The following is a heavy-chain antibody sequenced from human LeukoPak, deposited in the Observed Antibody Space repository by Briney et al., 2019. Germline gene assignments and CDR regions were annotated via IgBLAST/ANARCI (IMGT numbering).Heavy chain of an antibody. CDR2: IYWNDDK. D-gene: IGHD2-2*01. CDR1: GFSLNTSGVG. J-gene: IGHJ4*02. V-gene: IGHV2-5*01. Sequence: SGPTLVKPTQTLTLTCTFSGFSLNTSGVGVGWIRQPPGKALEGLALIYWNDDKYYNPSLNNRLTITKDTSKNQVVLALTNLDPVDTATYYCAHSLFYSEYPIDYWGQGTLVTVSS. CDR3: AHSLFYSEYPIDY.